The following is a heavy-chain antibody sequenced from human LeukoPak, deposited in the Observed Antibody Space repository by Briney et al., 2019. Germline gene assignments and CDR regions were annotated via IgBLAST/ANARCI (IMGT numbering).Heavy chain of an antibody. CDR2: INHSGST. J-gene: IGHJ5*02. D-gene: IGHD6-19*01. Sequence: SETLSLTCTVSGGSISSGGYSWSWIRQPPGKGLEWIGEINHSGSTNYNPSLKSRVTISVDTSKNQLSLKLSSVTAADTAVYYCARREQWLDNWFDPWGQGTLVTVSS. CDR1: GGSISSGGYS. CDR3: ARREQWLDNWFDP. V-gene: IGHV4-61*08.